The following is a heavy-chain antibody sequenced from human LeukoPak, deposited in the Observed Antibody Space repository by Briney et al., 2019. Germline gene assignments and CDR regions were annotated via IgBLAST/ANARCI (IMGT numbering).Heavy chain of an antibody. CDR3: AREVGIRDYYYGMDV. CDR1: GGSISSDY. CDR2: IYYSGST. J-gene: IGHJ6*02. D-gene: IGHD1-1*01. V-gene: IGHV4-59*01. Sequence: SETLSLTCTVSGGSISSDYWSWIRQPPGKGLEWIGYIYYSGSTNYNPSLKSRVTISVDTSKTQFSLKLSSVTAAETAVYYCAREVGIRDYYYGMDVWGQGTTVTVSS.